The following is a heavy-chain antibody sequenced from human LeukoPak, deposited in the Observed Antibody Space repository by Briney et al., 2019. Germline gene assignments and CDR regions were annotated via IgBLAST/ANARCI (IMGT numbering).Heavy chain of an antibody. D-gene: IGHD3-10*01. CDR3: ARGLKRFGVGASTPNDY. CDR2: IIPIFGTA. CDR1: GGTFSSYA. J-gene: IGHJ4*02. Sequence: SVTVSCKASGGTFSSYAISWVRQAPGQGLEWMGGIIPIFGTANYAQKFQGRVTITADESTSTAYMELSSLRSEDTAVYYCARGLKRFGVGASTPNDYWGQGTLVTVSS. V-gene: IGHV1-69*13.